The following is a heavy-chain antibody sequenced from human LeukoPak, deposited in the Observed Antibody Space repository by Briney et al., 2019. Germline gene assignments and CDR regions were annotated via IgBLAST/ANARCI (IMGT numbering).Heavy chain of an antibody. Sequence: GASVTVSFKASGYMFAVFGITWVRQAPGQGLEWMGSIRVHNGDTNYAQKFQGRLTMTTDTSATTAYMELRSLKSDDTAVYYCARDRYDVGVAFDFWGQGTMVTVSS. V-gene: IGHV1-18*01. CDR1: GYMFAVFG. J-gene: IGHJ3*01. D-gene: IGHD3-9*01. CDR3: ARDRYDVGVAFDF. CDR2: IRVHNGDT.